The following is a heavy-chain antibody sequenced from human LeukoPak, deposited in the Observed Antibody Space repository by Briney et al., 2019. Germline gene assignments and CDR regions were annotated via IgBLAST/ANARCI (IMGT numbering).Heavy chain of an antibody. Sequence: SETLSLTCTVSGGSISSGGYYWSWIRQHPGKGLEWIGYIYYSGSTYYNPSLKSRVTISVDTSKKQFSLKLSSVTAADTAVYYCARSWIKLWLLDYWGQGTLVTVSS. V-gene: IGHV4-31*03. CDR1: GGSISSGGYY. J-gene: IGHJ4*02. D-gene: IGHD5-18*01. CDR2: IYYSGST. CDR3: ARSWIKLWLLDY.